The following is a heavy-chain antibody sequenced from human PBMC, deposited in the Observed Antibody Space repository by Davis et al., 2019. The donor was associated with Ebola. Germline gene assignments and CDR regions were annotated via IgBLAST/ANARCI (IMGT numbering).Heavy chain of an antibody. CDR1: GGSISSSSYY. Sequence: SETLSLTCTVSGGSISSSSYYWGWIRQPPGKGLEWIGSIYYSGGTYDNLSLKSRVIMSVDTSKSQVSLKLGSVTAADTAVYYCARGALRSGMDVWGKGTTVTVSS. D-gene: IGHD3-3*01. J-gene: IGHJ6*04. CDR2: IYYSGGT. CDR3: ARGALRSGMDV. V-gene: IGHV4-39*01.